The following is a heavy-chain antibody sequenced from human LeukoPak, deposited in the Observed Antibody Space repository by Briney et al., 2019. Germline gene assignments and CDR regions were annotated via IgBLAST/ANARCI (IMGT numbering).Heavy chain of an antibody. V-gene: IGHV1-69*04. CDR3: ARQEGPYGDYAPLDY. D-gene: IGHD4-17*01. J-gene: IGHJ4*02. Sequence: SVKVSCKASGGTFSSYAISWVRQAPGQGLERMGRIIPILGIANYAQKFQGRVTITADKSTSTAYMELSSLRSEDTAVYYCARQEGPYGDYAPLDYWGQGTLVTVSS. CDR2: IIPILGIA. CDR1: GGTFSSYA.